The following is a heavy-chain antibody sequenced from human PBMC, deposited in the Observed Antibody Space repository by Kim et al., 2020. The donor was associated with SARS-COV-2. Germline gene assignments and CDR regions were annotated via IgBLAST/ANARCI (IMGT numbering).Heavy chain of an antibody. CDR2: K. D-gene: IGHD2-2*01. J-gene: IGHJ3*02. CDR3: ARRQMPRDAFDI. Sequence: KRYSPSLKSRLTITKDTSKNQVVLTMTNMDPVDTATYYGARRQMPRDAFDIWGQGTMVTVSS. V-gene: IGHV2-5*01.